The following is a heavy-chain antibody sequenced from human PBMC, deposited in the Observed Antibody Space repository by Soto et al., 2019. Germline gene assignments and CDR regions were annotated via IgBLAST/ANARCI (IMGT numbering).Heavy chain of an antibody. CDR2: ISSSGSTI. V-gene: IGHV3-48*03. D-gene: IGHD6-6*01. J-gene: IGHJ4*02. CDR3: ARGGGSSLSIFDS. CDR1: GFTFSSYE. Sequence: EVQLVESGGGLVQPGGSLRLSCAASGFTFSSYEMNWVRQAPGKGLEWVSYISSSGSTIYYADSVKGRFTISRDNAKKSLYLQMNSLRAGDTAVYYCARGGGSSLSIFDSWGQGTLVTVSS.